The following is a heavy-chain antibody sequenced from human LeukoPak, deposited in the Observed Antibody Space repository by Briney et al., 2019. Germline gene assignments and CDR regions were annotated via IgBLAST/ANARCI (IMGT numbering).Heavy chain of an antibody. CDR1: GFTFSSYA. V-gene: IGHV3-23*01. CDR2: ISGSGGST. J-gene: IGHJ4*02. D-gene: IGHD3-3*01. Sequence: GGSLRLSCAASGFTFSSYAMSWVRQAPGKGLEWVSAISGSGGSTYYADSVKGRFTISRDNSKNTLYLQMNSLRAEDTAVYYCAKGSYFDFWSGYSRFDYWGQGTLVTVSS. CDR3: AKGSYFDFWSGYSRFDY.